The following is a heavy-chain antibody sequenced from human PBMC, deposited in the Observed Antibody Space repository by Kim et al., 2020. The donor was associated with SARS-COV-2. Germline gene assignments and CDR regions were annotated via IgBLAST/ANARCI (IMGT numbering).Heavy chain of an antibody. CDR2: T. V-gene: IGHV4-39*01. CDR3: ARASLRGAVDY. J-gene: IGHJ4*02. D-gene: IGHD3-10*01. Sequence: TNTNPSLKRRVTISVETSKHQFSRKLRSVTAADTAVYYCARASLRGAVDYWGQGTLVTVSS.